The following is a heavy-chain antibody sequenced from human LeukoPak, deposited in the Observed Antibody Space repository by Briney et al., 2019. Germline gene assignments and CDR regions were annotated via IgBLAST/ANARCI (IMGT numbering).Heavy chain of an antibody. CDR2: IYYSGST. CDR1: GGSISSSSYY. Sequence: SETLSLTCTVSGGSISSSSYYWGWIRQPPGKGLERIVSIYYSGSTYYNPSLKSRVTISVDTSKNQFSLKLSSVTAADTAVYYCVAFGGVIVTPYYYYYMDVWGKGTTVTVSS. V-gene: IGHV4-39*01. D-gene: IGHD3-16*02. CDR3: VAFGGVIVTPYYYYYMDV. J-gene: IGHJ6*03.